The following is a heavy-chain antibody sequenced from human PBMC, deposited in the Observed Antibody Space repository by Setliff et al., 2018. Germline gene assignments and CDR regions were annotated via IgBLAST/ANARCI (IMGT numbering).Heavy chain of an antibody. J-gene: IGHJ3*02. CDR2: IYYSGST. Sequence: KASETLSLTCTVSGVSISSGDYYWSWIRQPQGQGLEWIGYIYYSGSTYYNASLKSRVTISVDTSKNQFSLKLSSVTADATAVYYCARKLRYFDWLAQDDAFDIWGQGTMVTVSS. D-gene: IGHD3-9*01. CDR3: ARKLRYFDWLAQDDAFDI. CDR1: GVSISSGDYY. V-gene: IGHV4-30-4*08.